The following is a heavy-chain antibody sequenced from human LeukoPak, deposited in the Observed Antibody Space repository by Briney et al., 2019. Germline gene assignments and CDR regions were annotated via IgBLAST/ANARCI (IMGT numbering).Heavy chain of an antibody. V-gene: IGHV3-48*03. J-gene: IGHJ4*02. CDR3: ASGRFLSFDY. CDR2: INTGGSTI. Sequence: GGSLRLSCEASGLTFSSYEMNWVRQAPGKGLEWVSHINTGGSTIYYADSVKGRFTISRDKAKNSLYLQMNSLRAEDTAVYYCASGRFLSFDYWGQGALVTVSS. D-gene: IGHD3-3*01. CDR1: GLTFSSYE.